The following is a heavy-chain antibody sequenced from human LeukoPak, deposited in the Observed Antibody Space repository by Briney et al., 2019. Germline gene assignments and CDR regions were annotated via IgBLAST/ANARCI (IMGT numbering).Heavy chain of an antibody. J-gene: IGHJ6*02. V-gene: IGHV1-2*02. D-gene: IGHD3-22*01. CDR2: INPNSGGT. CDR1: GYTFTGYY. CDR3: ARDSSLGYYYDSSGYYRLYGMDV. Sequence: GASVKVSCKASGYTFTGYYMHWVRQAPGQGLEWMGWINPNSGGTNYAQKFQGRVTMTRDTSISTAYMELSRLRSDDTAVYNCARDSSLGYYYDSSGYYRLYGMDVWGQGTTVTVSS.